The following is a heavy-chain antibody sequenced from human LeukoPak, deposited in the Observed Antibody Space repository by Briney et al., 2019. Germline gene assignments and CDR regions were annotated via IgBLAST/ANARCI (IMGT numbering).Heavy chain of an antibody. Sequence: GGSLRLSCAASGFTFNTYSLHWVRQAPGKGLVWVSYISSGGSTIYYADSVKGRFTISRDNAKNSLYLQMNSLRAEDTAVYYCAREDRDSNIPYIWGKRTTGTVSS. CDR3: AREDRDSNIPYI. J-gene: IGHJ6*04. V-gene: IGHV3-48*01. D-gene: IGHD3-22*01. CDR1: GFTFNTYS. CDR2: ISSGGSTI.